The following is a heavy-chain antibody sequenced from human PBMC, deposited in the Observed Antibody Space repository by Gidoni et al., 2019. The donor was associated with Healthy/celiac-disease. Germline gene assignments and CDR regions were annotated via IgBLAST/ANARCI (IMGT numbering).Heavy chain of an antibody. CDR1: GGSFSGYY. D-gene: IGHD6-13*01. Sequence: QVQLQQWGAGLLKPSETLSLTCAVYGGSFSGYYWSWIRQPPGKGLEWIGEINHSGSTNYNPSLKSRVTISVDTFKNQFSLKLSSVTAADTAVYYCARGRRVAAAFFFDWFDPWGQGTLVTVSS. V-gene: IGHV4-34*01. CDR3: ARGRRVAAAFFFDWFDP. J-gene: IGHJ5*02. CDR2: INHSGST.